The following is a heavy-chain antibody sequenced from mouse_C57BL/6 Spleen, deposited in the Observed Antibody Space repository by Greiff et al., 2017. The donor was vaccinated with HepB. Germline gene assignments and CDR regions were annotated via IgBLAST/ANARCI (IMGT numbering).Heavy chain of an antibody. CDR3: ARNWDGGGLDY. V-gene: IGHV3-1*01. CDR1: GYSITSGYD. CDR2: ISYSGST. Sequence: DVQLQESGPGMVKPSQSLSLTCTVTGYSITSGYDWHWIRHFPGNKLEWMGYISYSGSTNYNPSLKSRISITHDTSKNHFFLKLNSVTTEDTATYYCARNWDGGGLDYWGQGTTLTVSS. J-gene: IGHJ2*01. D-gene: IGHD4-1*01.